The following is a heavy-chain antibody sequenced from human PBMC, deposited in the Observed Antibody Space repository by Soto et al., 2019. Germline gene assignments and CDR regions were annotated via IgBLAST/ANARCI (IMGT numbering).Heavy chain of an antibody. D-gene: IGHD6-19*01. CDR3: ASEIAVAGLGYIDH. CDR2: IYYSGST. J-gene: IGHJ5*02. Sequence: SETLSLTCTVSGGSISSGGYYWSWIRQHPGKGLEWIGYIYYSGSTYYNPSLKSRVTISVDTSKNQFSLKLSSVTAADTAVYYCASEIAVAGLGYIDHWGQGNLVTVSS. V-gene: IGHV4-31*03. CDR1: GGSISSGGYY.